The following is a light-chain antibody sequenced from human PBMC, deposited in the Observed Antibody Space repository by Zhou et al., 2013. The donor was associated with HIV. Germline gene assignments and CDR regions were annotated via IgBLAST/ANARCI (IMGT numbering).Light chain of an antibody. Sequence: QSVLTQPPSASGTPGQRVTISCSGSSSNIGSNTINWYQQFPGTAPKLLIYGNNQRPSGVPDRFSGSKSGTSASLAITGLQTGDEAEYYCGTWDSSLSAVVFGGGTKLTVL. CDR3: GTWDSSLSAVV. CDR1: SSNIGSNT. V-gene: IGLV1-44*01. CDR2: GNN. J-gene: IGLJ2*01.